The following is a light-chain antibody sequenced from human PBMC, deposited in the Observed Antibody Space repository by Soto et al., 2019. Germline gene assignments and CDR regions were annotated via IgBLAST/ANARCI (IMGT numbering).Light chain of an antibody. J-gene: IGKJ1*01. CDR2: WAS. V-gene: IGKV4-1*01. CDR3: QQHYNTPQN. Sequence: DIVMTQSPDSLAVSLGERATINCKSSQSVLYSSNNKNYLAWYQQKPGQPPKLLIYWASTRESGVPARFGGSGSGTDFTLTVSSLQAEDVAVYYCQQHYNTPQNFGQGTKVAIK. CDR1: QSVLYSSNNKNY.